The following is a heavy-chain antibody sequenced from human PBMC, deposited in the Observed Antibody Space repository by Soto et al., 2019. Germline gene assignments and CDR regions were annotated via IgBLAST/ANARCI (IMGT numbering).Heavy chain of an antibody. J-gene: IGHJ4*02. D-gene: IGHD6-19*01. V-gene: IGHV3-30*18. CDR1: GFTFSSYG. CDR2: ISYDGSNK. CDR3: AKSGRLLAVAKV. Sequence: QVQLVESGGGVVQPGRSLRLSCAASGFTFSSYGMHWVRQAPGKGLEWVAVISYDGSNKYYADSVKGRFTISRDNSKNTLYLQMNSLRAEDTAVYYCAKSGRLLAVAKVWGQGTLVTVSS.